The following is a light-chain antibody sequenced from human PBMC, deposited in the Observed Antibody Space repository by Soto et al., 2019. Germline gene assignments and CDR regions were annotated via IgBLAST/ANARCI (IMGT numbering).Light chain of an antibody. CDR1: QSVSST. J-gene: IGKJ4*01. V-gene: IGKV3D-15*01. Sequence: EIVMTQSPATLSVSPVERATLSCRASQSVSSTVAWYQQKPGQAPRLLIYGASTWATGIPARFSGSGSGTDFTLTISSLEPEDFAVYYCQEGTYWPAFGGGTKVDIK. CDR3: QEGTYWPA. CDR2: GAS.